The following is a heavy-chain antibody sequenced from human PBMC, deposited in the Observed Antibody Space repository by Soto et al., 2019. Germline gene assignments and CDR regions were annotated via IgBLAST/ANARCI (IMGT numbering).Heavy chain of an antibody. J-gene: IGHJ6*02. Sequence: QVQLVQSGAEVKKPGSSVKVSCKASGGTFSSYAISWVRQAPGQGLEWMGGIIPIFGTANYAQKFQGRVTITVDESTSTDYMELSSLRSEDTAVYHFATVYSRFSSYYVIDVWGQGTTVTVSS. CDR3: ATVYSRFSSYYVIDV. V-gene: IGHV1-69*12. CDR2: IIPIFGTA. CDR1: GGTFSSYA. D-gene: IGHD4-4*01.